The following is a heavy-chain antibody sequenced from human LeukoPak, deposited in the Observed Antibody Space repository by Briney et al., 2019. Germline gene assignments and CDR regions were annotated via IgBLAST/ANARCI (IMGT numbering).Heavy chain of an antibody. D-gene: IGHD4-17*01. V-gene: IGHV1-18*04. Sequence: ASVKVSCKASGYTFTGYYMHWVRQAPGQGLEWMGWISVYNGNTNHAQKLQGRATMTTDTSTSTAYMELRSLRSDDTAVYYCARDSFTTVTAMDVWGKGTTVTVSS. CDR1: GYTFTGYY. J-gene: IGHJ6*03. CDR3: ARDSFTTVTAMDV. CDR2: ISVYNGNT.